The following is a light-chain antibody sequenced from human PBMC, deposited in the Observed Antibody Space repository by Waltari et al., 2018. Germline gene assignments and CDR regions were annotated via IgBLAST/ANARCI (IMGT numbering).Light chain of an antibody. Sequence: EIVMTQSPAPLSVSLGERAPLSCRASPSVGNNGVWYQHKPGQAPRLLMYGASIRSVDFPSRFSGSGAGTEFTLTISGLQSEDFARYYCQQYYNWPRTFGQGTKVEIK. J-gene: IGKJ1*01. CDR1: PSVGNN. CDR2: GAS. CDR3: QQYYNWPRT. V-gene: IGKV3D-15*01.